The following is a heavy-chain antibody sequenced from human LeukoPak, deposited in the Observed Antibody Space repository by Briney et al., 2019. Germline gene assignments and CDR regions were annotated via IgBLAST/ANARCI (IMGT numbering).Heavy chain of an antibody. Sequence: GGSLRLSCAAPGFTFSTYGLHWVRQAPGKGLEWVALIWYDGSNKYYADSVKGRFTISRDNSTNTLYLQMNSLRAEDTAVYYCAREKQKYNSGWYCLDYWGQGTLVTVSS. CDR2: IWYDGSNK. V-gene: IGHV3-33*08. CDR1: GFTFSTYG. J-gene: IGHJ4*02. CDR3: AREKQKYNSGWYCLDY. D-gene: IGHD6-19*01.